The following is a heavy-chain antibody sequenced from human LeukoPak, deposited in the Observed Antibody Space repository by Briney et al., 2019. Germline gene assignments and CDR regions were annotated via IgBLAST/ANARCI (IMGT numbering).Heavy chain of an antibody. D-gene: IGHD2-2*01. V-gene: IGHV3-23*01. Sequence: GGSLRLSCAASGFTFSSYAMSWVRQAPGKGLEWVSAISGSGGSTYYADSVKGRFTISRDNSKNTLYLQMNNLRAEDTAVYYCAKAAIKYCSSTSCYLDSWGQGTLVTVSS. CDR2: ISGSGGST. CDR3: AKAAIKYCSSTSCYLDS. J-gene: IGHJ4*02. CDR1: GFTFSSYA.